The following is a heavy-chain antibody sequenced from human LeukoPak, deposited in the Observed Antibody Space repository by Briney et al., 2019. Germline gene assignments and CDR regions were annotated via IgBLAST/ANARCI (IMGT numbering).Heavy chain of an antibody. Sequence: GGSLRLSCAASGFTFSDYYVSWIRQAPGKGLEWVSYISSSGSTIYYADSVKGRFTISRDNAKNSLYLQMNSLRAEDTAVYYCAISWSYFVDAFDIWGEGTMVTVSS. V-gene: IGHV3-11*01. J-gene: IGHJ3*02. CDR2: ISSSGSTI. D-gene: IGHD1-26*01. CDR3: AISWSYFVDAFDI. CDR1: GFTFSDYY.